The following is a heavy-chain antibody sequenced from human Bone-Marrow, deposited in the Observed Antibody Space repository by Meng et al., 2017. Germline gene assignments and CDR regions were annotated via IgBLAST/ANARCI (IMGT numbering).Heavy chain of an antibody. V-gene: IGHV1-18*01. CDR3: ADVRNDY. CDR1: GYTFTSYG. Sequence: QVQLLQSGAEVKKPGASVKVACKASGYTFTSYGISWVRRSPGQGREWMGWISDYNGNTNYEQKIQGRVTMTTDTSTSTTYMELRSLRSDDTAVYYCADVRNDYWGQGTLVTVSS. J-gene: IGHJ4*02. CDR2: ISDYNGNT.